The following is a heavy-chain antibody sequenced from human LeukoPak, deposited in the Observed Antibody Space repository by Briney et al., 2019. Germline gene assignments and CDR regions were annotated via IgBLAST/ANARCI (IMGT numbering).Heavy chain of an antibody. V-gene: IGHV3-72*01. Sequence: RPGGSLRLSCAASGFTFNDHYMGWVRQAPGKGLEWVGRIRNKANSYTTEYAASVKGRFTISRDESKNSVYLQMNSLKTEDTAVYFCVRSNDYDRSGYINFDYWGQGTLVTVSS. D-gene: IGHD3-22*01. CDR3: VRSNDYDRSGYINFDY. J-gene: IGHJ4*02. CDR2: IRNKANSYTT. CDR1: GFTFNDHY.